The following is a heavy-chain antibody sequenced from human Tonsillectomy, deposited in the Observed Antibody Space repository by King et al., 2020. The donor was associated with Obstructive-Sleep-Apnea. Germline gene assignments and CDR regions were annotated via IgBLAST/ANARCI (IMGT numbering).Heavy chain of an antibody. CDR3: ARSGDSSGYYFDY. J-gene: IGHJ4*02. CDR1: GGSISIGGYY. Sequence: QLQESGPGLVKPSQTLSLTCTVSGGSISIGGYYWSCIRQHPGKGLEGIGYSYYSGSTYYNPSLKSRVTISVDTSQNQFSLKLSSLTAADTAVYYCARSGDSSGYYFDYWGQGTLVTVSS. V-gene: IGHV4-31*03. CDR2: SYYSGST. D-gene: IGHD3-22*01.